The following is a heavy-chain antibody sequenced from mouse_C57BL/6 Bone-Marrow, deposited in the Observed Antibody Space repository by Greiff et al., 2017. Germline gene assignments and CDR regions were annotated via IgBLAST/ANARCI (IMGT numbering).Heavy chain of an antibody. Sequence: QVQLQQPGAELVKPGASVKMSCKASGYTFTSYWITWVKQRPGQGLEWIGDIYPGSGSTNYNEKFKSKATLTVDTSASTAYMQLSSLTSEASAVYYCARDYYGPGYYFDYWGQGTTLTVSS. CDR2: IYPGSGST. CDR3: ARDYYGPGYYFDY. D-gene: IGHD1-2*01. CDR1: GYTFTSYW. J-gene: IGHJ2*01. V-gene: IGHV1-55*01.